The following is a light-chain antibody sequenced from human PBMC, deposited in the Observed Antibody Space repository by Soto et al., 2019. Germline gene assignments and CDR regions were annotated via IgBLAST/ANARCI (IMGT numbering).Light chain of an antibody. J-gene: IGKJ1*01. CDR2: KAS. Sequence: DIQMTPYPSTLSGSVGASVPLPCRASQTISSWLAWYQQKPGKAPKLLIYKASTLKSGVPSRFSGSGSGTEFTLTISSLQPDDFATYYCQHYNSYSEAFGQGTKVDIK. CDR1: QTISSW. V-gene: IGKV1-5*03. CDR3: QHYNSYSEA.